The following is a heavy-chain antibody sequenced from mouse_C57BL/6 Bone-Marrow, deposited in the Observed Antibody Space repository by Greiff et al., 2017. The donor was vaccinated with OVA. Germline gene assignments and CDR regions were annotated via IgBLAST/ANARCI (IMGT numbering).Heavy chain of an antibody. V-gene: IGHV1-52*01. CDR1: GYTFTSYW. Sequence: QVQLQQPGAELVRPGSSVKLSCKASGYTFTSYWMHWVKQRPIQGLEWIGNIDPSDSETHYNQKFKDKATLTVDKSSSTAYMQLSSLTSEDSAVYYCARGDYYGSSYWFAYWGQGTLFTVSA. J-gene: IGHJ3*01. CDR2: IDPSDSET. D-gene: IGHD1-1*01. CDR3: ARGDYYGSSYWFAY.